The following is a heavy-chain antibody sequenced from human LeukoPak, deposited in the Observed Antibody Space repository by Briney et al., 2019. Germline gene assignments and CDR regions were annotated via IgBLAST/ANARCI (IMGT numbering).Heavy chain of an antibody. Sequence: PGGSLRLSCAASGFTVTNYAMTWVRQAPGKGLEWAAAISDSGGYTYYADSVKGRFTISRDNSKNMLYLQMNNLRAEDTAVYYCANFERTVAGPYNWFDPWGQGTLVTVSS. CDR3: ANFERTVAGPYNWFDP. CDR2: ISDSGGYT. J-gene: IGHJ5*02. D-gene: IGHD6-19*01. CDR1: GFTVTNYA. V-gene: IGHV3-23*01.